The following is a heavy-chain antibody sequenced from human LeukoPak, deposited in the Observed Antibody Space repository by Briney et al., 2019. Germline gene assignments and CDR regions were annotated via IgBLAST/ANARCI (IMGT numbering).Heavy chain of an antibody. Sequence: ASVRVSCKASGYTFSIYGFSWVRQAPGQGLEWMGWISAYNGNTNYAQKLQGRVTMTTDTSTSTAYMELRSLRSDDTAVYYCARDHVTYFDYWGQGTLVTVSS. CDR1: GYTFSIYG. J-gene: IGHJ4*02. CDR2: ISAYNGNT. V-gene: IGHV1-18*01. CDR3: ARDHVTYFDY. D-gene: IGHD4-11*01.